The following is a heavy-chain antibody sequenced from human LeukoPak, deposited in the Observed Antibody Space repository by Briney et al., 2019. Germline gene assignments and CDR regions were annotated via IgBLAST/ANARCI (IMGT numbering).Heavy chain of an antibody. CDR3: AKDRKGIAVPGTLDY. Sequence: GGSLRLSCAASGFTFSSYWMSWVRQAPGKGLEWVANIKQDGSEKYYVDSVKGRFTISRDNAKNSLYLQMNSLRAEDTALYYCAKDRKGIAVPGTLDYWGQGTLVTVSS. CDR1: GFTFSSYW. CDR2: IKQDGSEK. V-gene: IGHV3-7*03. D-gene: IGHD6-13*01. J-gene: IGHJ4*02.